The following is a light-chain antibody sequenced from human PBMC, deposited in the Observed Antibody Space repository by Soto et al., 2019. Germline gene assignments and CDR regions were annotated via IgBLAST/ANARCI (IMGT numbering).Light chain of an antibody. CDR3: QSYDSTLSARYV. J-gene: IGLJ1*01. V-gene: IGLV1-40*01. CDR2: GNS. CDR1: SSNIGAGYD. Sequence: SVLTQPPSVSGAPGQRVTFSCTGSSSNIGAGYDVHWYQHLPGTAPKLLIYGNSNRPSGVPDRFSGSKSGTSASLAITGLQAEDEGDYYCQSYDSTLSARYVFGTGTKVTVL.